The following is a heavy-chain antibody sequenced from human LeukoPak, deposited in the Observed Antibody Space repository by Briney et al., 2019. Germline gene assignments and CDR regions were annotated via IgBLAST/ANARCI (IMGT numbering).Heavy chain of an antibody. CDR1: GFTFSSYG. J-gene: IGHJ4*02. D-gene: IGHD6-19*01. Sequence: GRSLRLSCAASGFTFSSYGMHWVRQAPGKGLEGVAVISYDGSNKYYADSVKGRFTISRDNSKNTLYLQMNSLRAEDTAVYYCAKDVLAQWLAYYFDYWGQGTLVTVSS. CDR3: AKDVLAQWLAYYFDY. CDR2: ISYDGSNK. V-gene: IGHV3-30*18.